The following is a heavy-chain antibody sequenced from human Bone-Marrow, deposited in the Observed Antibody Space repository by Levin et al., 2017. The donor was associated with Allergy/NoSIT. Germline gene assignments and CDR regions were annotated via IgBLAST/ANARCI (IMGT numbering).Heavy chain of an antibody. J-gene: IGHJ4*02. CDR1: GFTFSSYS. CDR2: ISSSSSYI. D-gene: IGHD4-11*01. CDR3: ARAARGRGFSTTVTTGDY. V-gene: IGHV3-21*01. Sequence: GESLKISCAASGFTFSSYSMNWVRQAPGKGLEWVSSISSSSSYIYYADSVKGRFTISRDNAKNSLYLQMNSLRAEDTAVYYCARAARGRGFSTTVTTGDYWGQGTLVTVSS.